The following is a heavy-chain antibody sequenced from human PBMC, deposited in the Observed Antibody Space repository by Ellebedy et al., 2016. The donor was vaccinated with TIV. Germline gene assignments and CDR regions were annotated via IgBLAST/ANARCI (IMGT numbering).Heavy chain of an antibody. J-gene: IGHJ6*02. D-gene: IGHD4-11*01. V-gene: IGHV1-69*13. CDR2: IIPIFGTA. CDR3: ARETTPYYYYGMDV. Sequence: SVKVSXXASGGTFSSYAISWVRQAPGQGLEWMGGIIPIFGTANYALKFQGRVTITADESTSTAYMELSSLRSEDTAVYYCARETTPYYYYGMDVWGQGTTVTVSS. CDR1: GGTFSSYA.